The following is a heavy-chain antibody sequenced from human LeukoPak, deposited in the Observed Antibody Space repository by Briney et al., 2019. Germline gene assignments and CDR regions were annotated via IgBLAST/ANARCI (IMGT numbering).Heavy chain of an antibody. CDR2: IFHTGHT. V-gene: IGHV4-30-2*01. Sequence: PSETLSLTCAASGGSISSGDYPWSWIRQPPGKGLEWIGYIFHTGHTSYNPSLKSRVTISVDMSKNHLSLKLSSVTAADTAVYYCARGFYGSGSQFDYWGQGTLVTVSS. CDR1: GGSISSGDYP. J-gene: IGHJ4*02. D-gene: IGHD3-10*01. CDR3: ARGFYGSGSQFDY.